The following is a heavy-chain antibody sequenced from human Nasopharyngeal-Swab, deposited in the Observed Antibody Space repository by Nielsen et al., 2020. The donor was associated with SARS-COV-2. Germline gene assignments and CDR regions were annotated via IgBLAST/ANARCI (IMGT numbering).Heavy chain of an antibody. V-gene: IGHV3-11*04. Sequence: GESLKISCAASGFTFSDYYMSWLRQAPGKGLEWVSYISSSGSTIYYADSVKGRFTISRDNAKNSLYLQMNSLRAEDTAVYYCASDTIEYSSSSSNYYYYYGMDVWGQGTTVTVSS. J-gene: IGHJ6*02. CDR2: ISSSGSTI. CDR3: ASDTIEYSSSSSNYYYYYGMDV. D-gene: IGHD6-6*01. CDR1: GFTFSDYY.